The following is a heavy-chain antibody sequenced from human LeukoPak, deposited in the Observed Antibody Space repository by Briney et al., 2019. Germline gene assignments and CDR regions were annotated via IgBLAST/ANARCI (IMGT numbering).Heavy chain of an antibody. D-gene: IGHD3-22*01. CDR3: ASHTYYYDSSGYSIEYFQH. CDR2: IYYSGST. CDR1: GGSISSYY. V-gene: IGHV4-59*08. J-gene: IGHJ1*01. Sequence: SETLSLTCTVSGGSISSYYWSWIRQPPGKGLEWIGYIYYSGSTNYNPSLKSRVTISVDTSKNQFSLKLSSVTAADTAVYYCASHTYYYDSSGYSIEYFQHWGQGTLVTVSS.